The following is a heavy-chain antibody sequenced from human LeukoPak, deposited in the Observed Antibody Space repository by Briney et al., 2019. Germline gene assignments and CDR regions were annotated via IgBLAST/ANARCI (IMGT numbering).Heavy chain of an antibody. J-gene: IGHJ4*02. D-gene: IGHD4-17*01. Sequence: ASVKVSCKAYGYTFTSYYLHWVRHAPGQGPEWRVIIYPTGSSTNYAQQFQDRVTMTSATSTSTVYMELRSLRSDNTAVYYWARVTHGAYAQAYDFWGQGTLVTVSS. V-gene: IGHV1-46*01. CDR2: IYPTGSST. CDR3: ARVTHGAYAQAYDF. CDR1: GYTFTSYY.